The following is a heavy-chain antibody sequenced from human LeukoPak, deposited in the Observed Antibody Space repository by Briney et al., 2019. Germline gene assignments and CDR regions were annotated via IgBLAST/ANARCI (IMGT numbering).Heavy chain of an antibody. Sequence: SETLSLTCRFSGDSMANAFWTWIRQPAGRGLEWIGRIYGSGATHYNPSLKSRITMSVDTSKNQFSLTLTSVTAADTAVYYCARESIYDYPDGSSYFYYMDVWGKGTTVTVSS. CDR3: ARESIYDYPDGSSYFYYMDV. D-gene: IGHD3-16*01. J-gene: IGHJ6*03. V-gene: IGHV4-4*07. CDR1: GDSMANAF. CDR2: IYGSGAT.